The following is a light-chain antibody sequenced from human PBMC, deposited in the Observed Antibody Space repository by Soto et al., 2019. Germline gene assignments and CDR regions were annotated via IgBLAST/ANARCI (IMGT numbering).Light chain of an antibody. J-gene: IGLJ3*02. CDR2: GNR. V-gene: IGLV2-18*01. Sequence: QSALTQPPSVSASPGQSVTIPCTATSSDVGAYNRVSWYQQYPGTPPKLVIFGNRNRPSGVPERFSGSKSGTSASLAITGLQAEDEADYYCQAYDYSLTAFVFGGGTKLTVL. CDR1: SSDVGAYNR. CDR3: QAYDYSLTAFV.